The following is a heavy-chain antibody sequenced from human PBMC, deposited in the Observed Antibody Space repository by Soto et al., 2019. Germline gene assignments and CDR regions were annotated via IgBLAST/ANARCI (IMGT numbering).Heavy chain of an antibody. CDR3: ARDKVTIFGGGWFDP. CDR1: GYTFTSYG. Sequence: QVQLVQSGAEVKKPGASVKVSCKASGYTFTSYGISWVRQAPGQGLEWMGWISAYNGNTNYAQKLQGRVTMTTDTFTSTAYMEVRSLRSDDTAVYYCARDKVTIFGGGWFDPWGQGTLVTVSS. J-gene: IGHJ5*02. V-gene: IGHV1-18*01. D-gene: IGHD3-3*01. CDR2: ISAYNGNT.